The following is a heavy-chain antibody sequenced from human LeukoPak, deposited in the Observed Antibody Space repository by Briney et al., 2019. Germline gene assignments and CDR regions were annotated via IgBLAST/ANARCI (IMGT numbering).Heavy chain of an antibody. CDR3: ARAQGSKWD. CDR2: ISISSSTI. CDR1: GFTLSSYN. J-gene: IGHJ4*02. Sequence: PGGSLRLSCGGSGFTLSSYNMNWVRQAPRKGLEWISYISISSSTIYYADSVKGRFTISRDNAKNSLYLQMNSLRDEDTAVYYCARAQGSKWDWGQGTLVTVSS. V-gene: IGHV3-48*02. D-gene: IGHD1-26*01.